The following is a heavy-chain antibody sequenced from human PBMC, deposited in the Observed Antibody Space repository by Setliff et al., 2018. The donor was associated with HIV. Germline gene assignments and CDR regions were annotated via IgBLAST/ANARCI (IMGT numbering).Heavy chain of an antibody. Sequence: PSETLSLTCSISGGSISFYYWNWLRQTPGKGLEWIAYTFDNGNTHYNPSLESRVTLSLDTSRNLFSLKLSSVTAADTAVYYCARDLLGYCSSTSCHSHYMDVWGKGTTVTVSS. V-gene: IGHV4-59*01. D-gene: IGHD2-2*01. CDR1: GGSISFYY. CDR3: ARDLLGYCSSTSCHSHYMDV. CDR2: TFDNGNT. J-gene: IGHJ6*03.